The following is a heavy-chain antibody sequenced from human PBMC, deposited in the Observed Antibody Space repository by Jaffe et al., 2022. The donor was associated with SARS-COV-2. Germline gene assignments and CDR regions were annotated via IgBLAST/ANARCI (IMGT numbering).Heavy chain of an antibody. V-gene: IGHV3-7*01. CDR2: IKQDGSEK. CDR3: ARDQRFAAAGTDWFDP. D-gene: IGHD6-13*01. CDR1: GFTFSSYW. J-gene: IGHJ5*02. Sequence: EVQLVESGGGLVQPGGSLRLSCAASGFTFSSYWMSWVRQAPGKGLEWVANIKQDGSEKYYVDSVKGRFTISRDNAKNSLYLQMNSLRAEDTAVYYCARDQRFAAAGTDWFDPWGQGTLVTVSS.